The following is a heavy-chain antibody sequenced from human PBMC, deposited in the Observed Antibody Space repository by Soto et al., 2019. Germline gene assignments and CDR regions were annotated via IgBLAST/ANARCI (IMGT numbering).Heavy chain of an antibody. V-gene: IGHV5-51*01. J-gene: IGHJ6*02. D-gene: IGHD2-8*01. CDR1: GYSFTSYW. CDR3: ARLSTGFCTKTTCQHYFGMDV. CDR2: IYPGDSDT. Sequence: PGESLKISCKGSGYSFTSYWIGWVRQMPGKGLEWMGIIYPGDSDTRYSPSFQGQVTISADKSISTAYLQWSSLKASDTAMYYCARLSTGFCTKTTCQHYFGMDVWGQGTTVTVSS.